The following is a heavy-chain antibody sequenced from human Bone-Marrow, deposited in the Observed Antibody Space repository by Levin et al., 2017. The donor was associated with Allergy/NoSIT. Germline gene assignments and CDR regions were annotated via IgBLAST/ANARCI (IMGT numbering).Heavy chain of an antibody. J-gene: IGHJ4*02. CDR3: ARVPLGYYDSSCYCDY. V-gene: IGHV4-34*01. D-gene: IGHD3-22*01. CDR1: GGSFSGYY. Sequence: SQTLSLTCAVYGGSFSGYYWSWIRQPPGKGLEWIGEINHSGSTNYNPSLKSRVTISVDTSKNQFSLKLSSVTAADTAVYYCARVPLGYYDSSCYCDYWGQGTLVTVSS. CDR2: INHSGST.